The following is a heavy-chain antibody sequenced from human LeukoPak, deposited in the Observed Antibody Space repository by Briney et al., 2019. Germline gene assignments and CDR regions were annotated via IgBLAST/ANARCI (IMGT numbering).Heavy chain of an antibody. CDR1: GFTFSDYY. D-gene: IGHD1-1*01. CDR3: ARGLQPLLYNPYFDY. V-gene: IGHV3-11*01. CDR2: ISNSGRTI. Sequence: GGSLRLSCAASGFTFSDYYMSWIRQAPGKGLEWVSHISNSGRTIYYADSVKGRFTISRDNAKNSLYLQMNSLRAEDTAVYYCARGLQPLLYNPYFDYWGQGTLVTVSS. J-gene: IGHJ4*02.